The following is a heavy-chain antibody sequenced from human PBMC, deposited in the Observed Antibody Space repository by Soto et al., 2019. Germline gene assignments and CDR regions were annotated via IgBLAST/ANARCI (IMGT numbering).Heavy chain of an antibody. Sequence: ASVKVSCKASGYTFTGYYMHWVRQAPGQGLEWMGWINPNSGGTNYAQKFQERVTITRDMSTSTAYMELSSLRSEDTAVYYCAADLGAVAAPPWGQGTLVTVSS. J-gene: IGHJ5*02. CDR3: AADLGAVAAPP. V-gene: IGHV1-2*02. CDR1: GYTFTGYY. D-gene: IGHD6-19*01. CDR2: INPNSGGT.